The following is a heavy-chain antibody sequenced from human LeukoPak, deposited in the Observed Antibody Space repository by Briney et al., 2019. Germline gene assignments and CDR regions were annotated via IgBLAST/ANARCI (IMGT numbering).Heavy chain of an antibody. D-gene: IGHD5-24*01. J-gene: IGHJ4*02. V-gene: IGHV1-2*02. Sequence: ASVKVSCKASVYTLTGNHVHGVRQAPGQGLEWMGLLNAKSGDTKYALKFQARVTMTRDTSIDTDYMELTSLVSDDPAIYYCARDPFDGNYFFDYWGQGTLVTVAS. CDR2: LNAKSGDT. CDR1: VYTLTGNH. CDR3: ARDPFDGNYFFDY.